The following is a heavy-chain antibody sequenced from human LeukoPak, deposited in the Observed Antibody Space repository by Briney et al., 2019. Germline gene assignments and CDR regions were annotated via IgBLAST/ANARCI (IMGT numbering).Heavy chain of an antibody. Sequence: GSLRLSCAASGFTFSNDWMCWVRQAPGKGLEWVANINQDESKKYYADSVKGRFTISRDNAKNSLYLQMSSLTAEDTAIYYCARDHAYRSDYWGQGTLVTVSS. CDR2: INQDESKK. CDR3: ARDHAYRSDY. CDR1: GFTFSNDW. D-gene: IGHD2-2*01. V-gene: IGHV3-7*01. J-gene: IGHJ4*02.